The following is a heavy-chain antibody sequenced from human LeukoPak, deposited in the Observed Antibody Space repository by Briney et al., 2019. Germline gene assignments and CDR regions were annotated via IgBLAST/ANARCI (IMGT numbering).Heavy chain of an antibody. CDR2: IKQDGSEK. V-gene: IGHV3-7*01. D-gene: IGHD1-1*01. Sequence: GGSLRLSCAASGFTFSSYWMSWVRQAPGKGLEWVANIKQDGSEKYYVDSVKGRFTISRDNAKNSLYLQMNSLRAEDTAVYYCARGHGTTARYYYMDVWGKGTTVTISS. J-gene: IGHJ6*03. CDR1: GFTFSSYW. CDR3: ARGHGTTARYYYMDV.